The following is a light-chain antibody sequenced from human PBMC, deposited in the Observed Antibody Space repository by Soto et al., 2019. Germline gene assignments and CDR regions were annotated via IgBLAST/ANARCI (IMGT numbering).Light chain of an antibody. J-gene: IGLJ3*02. Sequence: QSALTQPASVSGSPGQSITISCTGTSSDVGNYKFVSWYQQYPGKAPKIMIYEITERPSGVSNRCSGSKSGNTDSLTISGLQAEDEADYYCCSYAGRSTWVFGGGTKVTVL. CDR1: SSDVGNYKF. CDR3: CSYAGRSTWV. V-gene: IGLV2-23*02. CDR2: EIT.